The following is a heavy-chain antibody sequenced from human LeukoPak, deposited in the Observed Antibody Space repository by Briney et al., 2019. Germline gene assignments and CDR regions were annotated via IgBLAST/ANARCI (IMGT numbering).Heavy chain of an antibody. D-gene: IGHD1-26*01. CDR2: ISYDGSNK. Sequence: QSGGSLILSCAASGFTFSSYGLHWVRQAPGKGLEWVAVISYDGSNKYYADSVKGRFTISRDNSKNTLYLQMNSLRAEDTAVYYCAKDRGVGAPFDYWGQGTLVTVSS. V-gene: IGHV3-30*18. CDR3: AKDRGVGAPFDY. J-gene: IGHJ4*02. CDR1: GFTFSSYG.